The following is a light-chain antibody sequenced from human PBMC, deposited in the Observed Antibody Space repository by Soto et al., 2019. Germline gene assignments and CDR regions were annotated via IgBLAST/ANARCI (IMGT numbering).Light chain of an antibody. CDR2: DAS. CDR1: QSISSW. CDR3: QQYNSYSLT. J-gene: IGKJ4*01. Sequence: IQMTQSPSTLSASVGYRVTITCRASQSISSWLAWYQQKPGKAPKLLIYDASSLESGVPSRFSGSGSGTEFTLTISSLQPDDFATYYCQQYNSYSLTFGGGTKVDIK. V-gene: IGKV1-5*01.